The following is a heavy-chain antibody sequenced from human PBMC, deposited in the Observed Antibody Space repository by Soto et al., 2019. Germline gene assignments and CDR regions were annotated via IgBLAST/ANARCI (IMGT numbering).Heavy chain of an antibody. J-gene: IGHJ6*02. CDR3: AKVRPSLGGTGRGAMDV. CDR2: ISGSGGST. Sequence: GGSLRLSCAASGFTFSTYAMSWVRQSPGNGLEWVSAISGSGGSTYYPNYVKGRFTVSRDNSKDTLFLQINGLRADDTAVYYCAKVRPSLGGTGRGAMDVWGQGTTVTVSS. CDR1: GFTFSTYA. V-gene: IGHV3-23*01. D-gene: IGHD3-16*01.